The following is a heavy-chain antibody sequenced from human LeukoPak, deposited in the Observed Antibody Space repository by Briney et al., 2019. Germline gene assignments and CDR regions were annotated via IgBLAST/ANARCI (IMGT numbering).Heavy chain of an antibody. CDR3: GRGGIQLRNYYFDY. CDR2: IRYDGSNK. Sequence: PGGSLRLSCAASGFTFSSYDIYWVRQAPGKGLEWVSFIRYDGSNKYYAYSVKGRFTISRDNSKNTVYLQMNSLRAEDTAVFYCGRGGIQLRNYYFDYWGQGTLVTVSS. V-gene: IGHV3-30*02. J-gene: IGHJ4*02. CDR1: GFTFSSYD. D-gene: IGHD5-18*01.